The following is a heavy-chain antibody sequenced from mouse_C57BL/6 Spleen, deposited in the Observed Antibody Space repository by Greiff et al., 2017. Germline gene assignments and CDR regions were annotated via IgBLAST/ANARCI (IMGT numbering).Heavy chain of an antibody. V-gene: IGHV1-74*01. J-gene: IGHJ2*01. CDR2: IHPSDSDT. Sequence: VQLQQPGAELVKPGASVKVSCKASGYTFTSYWMHWVKQRPGQGLEWIGRIHPSDSDTNYNQKFKGKATLTVDNSSSTAYMQLSSLTSEDSAVYYCARYGTTVASNYFDYWGQGTTLTVSS. CDR1: GYTFTSYW. CDR3: ARYGTTVASNYFDY. D-gene: IGHD1-1*01.